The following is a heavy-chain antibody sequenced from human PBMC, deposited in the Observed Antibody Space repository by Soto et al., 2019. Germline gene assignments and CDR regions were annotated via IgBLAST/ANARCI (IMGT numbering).Heavy chain of an antibody. V-gene: IGHV4-34*01. CDR2: INHSGST. J-gene: IGHJ5*02. CDR1: GGSFSGYY. Sequence: KPSETLSLTCAVYGGSFSGYYWSWIRQPPGKGLEWIGEINHSGSTNYNPSLKSRVTISVDTSKNQFSLKLSSVTAADTAVYYCARGRTTAAGTSWFDPWGQGTLVTVSS. D-gene: IGHD6-13*01. CDR3: ARGRTTAAGTSWFDP.